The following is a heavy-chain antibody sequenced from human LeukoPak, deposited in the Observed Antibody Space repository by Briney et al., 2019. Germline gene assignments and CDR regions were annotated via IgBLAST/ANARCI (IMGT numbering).Heavy chain of an antibody. CDR3: ARKPGIAAAGIGWFDP. CDR2: IKQDGSEN. V-gene: IGHV3-7*01. J-gene: IGHJ5*02. Sequence: PGGSLRLSCAASGFTFSSYWMSWVRQAPGKGLEWVANIKQDGSENYYVDSVKGRFTISRDNAKNSLYLQMNSLRAEDTAVYYCARKPGIAAAGIGWFDPWGQGTLVTVSS. CDR1: GFTFSSYW. D-gene: IGHD6-13*01.